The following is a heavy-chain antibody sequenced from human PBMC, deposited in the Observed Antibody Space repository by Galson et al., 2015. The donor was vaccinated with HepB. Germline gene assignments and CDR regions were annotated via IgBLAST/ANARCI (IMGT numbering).Heavy chain of an antibody. CDR3: ARDRFHDRGSFDY. D-gene: IGHD3-22*01. CDR2: ITGSSSYI. V-gene: IGHV3-21*01. CDR1: GFTFSTYS. Sequence: SLRLSCAASGFTFSTYSMNWVRQAPGKGLEWVSSITGSSSYIYYADSVKGRFTISRDNAQNSLYLQMNSLRAEDTAVYYCARDRFHDRGSFDYCGRGTLVTASS. J-gene: IGHJ4*02.